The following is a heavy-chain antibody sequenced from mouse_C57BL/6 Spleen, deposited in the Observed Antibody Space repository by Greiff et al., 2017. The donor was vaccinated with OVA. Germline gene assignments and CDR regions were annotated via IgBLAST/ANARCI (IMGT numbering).Heavy chain of an antibody. Sequence: EVKLVESGGGLVQPGESLKLSCESTEYEFPSHDMSWVRKTPEKRLELVAAINSDGGSTYYPDTMEGRFIISRDNTKKTLYLQMRSLRSEDTALSYCARPCSQAYFDFWGPGTTVTVSS. V-gene: IGHV5-2*01. CDR1: EYEFPSHD. D-gene: IGHD1-1*01. J-gene: IGHJ1*01. CDR3: ARPCSQAYFDF. CDR2: INSDGGST.